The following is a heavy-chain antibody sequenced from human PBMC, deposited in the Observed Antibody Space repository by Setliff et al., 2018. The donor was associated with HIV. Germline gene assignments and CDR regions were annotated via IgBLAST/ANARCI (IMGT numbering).Heavy chain of an antibody. CDR2: ISSSSTYT. CDR1: GFTFSDYY. CDR3: ARVNSGGYNYKSFFDY. D-gene: IGHD5-12*01. J-gene: IGHJ4*02. V-gene: IGHV3-11*05. Sequence: PGGSLRLSCTAPGFTFSDYYMSWIRQAPGKGLEWVSYISSSSTYTNYLDSVKGRFTISRDNAKNSLYLQMNSLRAEDTAVYYCARVNSGGYNYKSFFDYWGQGTLVTVSS.